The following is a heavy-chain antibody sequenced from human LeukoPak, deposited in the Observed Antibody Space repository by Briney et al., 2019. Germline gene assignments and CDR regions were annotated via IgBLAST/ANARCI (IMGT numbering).Heavy chain of an antibody. CDR1: GYTFTSYG. D-gene: IGHD3-10*01. V-gene: IGHV1-18*01. J-gene: IGHJ5*02. Sequence: EASVKVSCKASGYTFTSYGISWVRQAPGQGLEWMGWISAYNGNTNYAQKLQGRVTMTTDTSTSTAYMELRSLRSGDTAVYYCARDYYGSAPSHWFDPWGQGTLVTVSS. CDR2: ISAYNGNT. CDR3: ARDYYGSAPSHWFDP.